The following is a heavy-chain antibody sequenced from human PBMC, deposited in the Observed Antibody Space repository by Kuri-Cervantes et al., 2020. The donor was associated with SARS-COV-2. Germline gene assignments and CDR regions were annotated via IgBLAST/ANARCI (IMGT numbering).Heavy chain of an antibody. V-gene: IGHV3-33*01. J-gene: IGHJ6*03. Sequence: LSLTCAASGFTFSSYGMHWVRQAPGKGLEWVAFIRYDGSNKYYADSVKGRFTTSRDNAKNSLYLQMNSLRAEDTAVYYCARSIWFGEGYYYMDVWGKGTTVTVSS. CDR2: IRYDGSNK. CDR1: GFTFSSYG. CDR3: ARSIWFGEGYYYMDV. D-gene: IGHD3-10*01.